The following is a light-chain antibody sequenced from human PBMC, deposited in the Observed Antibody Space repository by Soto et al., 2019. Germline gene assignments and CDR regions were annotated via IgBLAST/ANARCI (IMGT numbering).Light chain of an antibody. CDR3: AAWDDSLNGVV. Sequence: QSVLTQPPSASGTPGQRGTISCSGSSSNIGSNTVNWYQQLPGTAPKLLIYSNNQRPSGVPDRFSGSKSGTSASLAISGLQSEDEADYYCAAWDDSLNGVVFGGGTKATVL. J-gene: IGLJ2*01. CDR1: SSNIGSNT. V-gene: IGLV1-44*01. CDR2: SNN.